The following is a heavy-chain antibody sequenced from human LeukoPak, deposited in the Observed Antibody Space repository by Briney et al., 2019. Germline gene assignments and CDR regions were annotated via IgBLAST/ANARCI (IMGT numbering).Heavy chain of an antibody. CDR2: INPNSGDT. CDR1: GYTFTGYY. CDR3: ARELSGNWFDP. J-gene: IGHJ5*02. V-gene: IGHV1-2*02. Sequence: ASVKVSCKASGYTFTGYYMHWVRQAPVQGLEWMGWINPNSGDTKYAEKFQGRVTMTRDTSITTAYMEVNRLRSDDTAVYYCARELSGNWFDPWGQGTLVTVSS. D-gene: IGHD3-10*01.